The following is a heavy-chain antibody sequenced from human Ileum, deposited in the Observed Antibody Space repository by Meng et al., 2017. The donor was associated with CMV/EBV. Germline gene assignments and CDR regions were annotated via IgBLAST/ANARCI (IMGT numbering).Heavy chain of an antibody. CDR2: IKHGGNT. CDR1: GGSFSGYY. Sequence: CAVYGGSFSGYYWTWIRQPPGKGLEWIGEIKHGGNTKYKPSLKSRVTMSLDTSKNQVSLKLTSMTAADTALYYCARSYGSGSSRFDPWGQGTLVTVSS. CDR3: ARSYGSGSSRFDP. J-gene: IGHJ5*02. V-gene: IGHV4-34*01. D-gene: IGHD3-10*01.